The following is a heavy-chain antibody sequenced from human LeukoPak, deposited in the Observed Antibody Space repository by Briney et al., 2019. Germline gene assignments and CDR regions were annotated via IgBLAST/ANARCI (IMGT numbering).Heavy chain of an antibody. CDR1: GFTFSSYG. Sequence: PGGSLRLSCAASGFTFSSYGMHWVRQAPGKGLEWVAVIWYDGSNKYYADSVKGRFTISRDNSKNTLYLQMNSLRAEDTAVYYCAKEWHYDSSGYDYFDYWGQGTLVTVSS. CDR2: IWYDGSNK. V-gene: IGHV3-33*06. CDR3: AKEWHYDSSGYDYFDY. J-gene: IGHJ4*02. D-gene: IGHD3-22*01.